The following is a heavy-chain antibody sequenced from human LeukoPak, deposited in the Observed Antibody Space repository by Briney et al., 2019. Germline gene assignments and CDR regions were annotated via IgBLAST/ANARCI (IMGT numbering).Heavy chain of an antibody. J-gene: IGHJ4*02. V-gene: IGHV3-23*01. CDR3: ARDSTTVVTRIPSGNFDY. Sequence: PGGSLRLSCAASGFTFSDYGMSWVRQAPGKGLEWVSGISDSGGSTYYADSVKGRFTISRDNSKNTLYLQMNSLRAEDTAVYYRARDSTTVVTRIPSGNFDYWGQGTLVTVSS. CDR1: GFTFSDYG. D-gene: IGHD4-23*01. CDR2: ISDSGGST.